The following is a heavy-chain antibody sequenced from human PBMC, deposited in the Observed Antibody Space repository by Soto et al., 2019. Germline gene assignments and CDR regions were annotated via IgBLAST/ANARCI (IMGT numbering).Heavy chain of an antibody. J-gene: IGHJ4*02. Sequence: QLLESGGGLVQPGGSLRLSCAASGFTFNTDAINWVRQAPGKGLEWVSGISASGGSTYYGDSVKGRFTISRDNSKNTLYLQMNSLRVEDTAVYYCAESPRSGYEPPWDYGGRGTLVAVSS. V-gene: IGHV3-23*01. CDR3: AESPRSGYEPPWDY. D-gene: IGHD5-12*01. CDR1: GFTFNTDA. CDR2: ISASGGST.